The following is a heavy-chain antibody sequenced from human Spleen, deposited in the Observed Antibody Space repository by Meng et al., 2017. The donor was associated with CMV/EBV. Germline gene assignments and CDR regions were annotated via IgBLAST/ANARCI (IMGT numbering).Heavy chain of an antibody. D-gene: IGHD2-2*01. Sequence: GESLKISCKGSGNSFTSNWIGWVRQMPGKGLEWMGIIYPGDSDTRYSPSFQGQVTISADTSVSTAYLQWSSLQASDSAMYYCARGGYCSRSSCSHGAFDIWGQGTMVTVSS. CDR3: ARGGYCSRSSCSHGAFDI. J-gene: IGHJ3*02. CDR2: IYPGDSDT. CDR1: GNSFTSNW. V-gene: IGHV5-51*01.